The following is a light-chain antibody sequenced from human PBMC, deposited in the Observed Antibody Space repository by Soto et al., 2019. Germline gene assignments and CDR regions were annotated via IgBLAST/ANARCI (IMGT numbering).Light chain of an antibody. CDR1: QSVSSSY. Sequence: EIVLTQSPGTLSLSPGERATLSCRASQSVSSSYIAWYQQKPGQDPRLLIYGASSRTTGIPDRFSGSGSGADFPLTNSSLEPEDFPVYYCQQYGSSRTFGQGPKVDIK. J-gene: IGKJ1*01. V-gene: IGKV3-20*01. CDR2: GAS. CDR3: QQYGSSRT.